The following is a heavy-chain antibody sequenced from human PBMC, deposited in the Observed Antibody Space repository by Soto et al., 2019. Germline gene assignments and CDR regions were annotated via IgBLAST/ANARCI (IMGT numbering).Heavy chain of an antibody. CDR3: ARDKDWAFDY. J-gene: IGHJ4*02. D-gene: IGHD3-9*01. V-gene: IGHV3-64*01. CDR2: ISSNGGST. Sequence: GGSLRLSCAASGFTFSMYPMHWVRQAPGKGLEYVSAISSNGGSTYYANSVKGRFTVSRDNAQNSLFLLMNSLRAEDTAVYYCARDKDWAFDYWGQGTLVTVSS. CDR1: GFTFSMYP.